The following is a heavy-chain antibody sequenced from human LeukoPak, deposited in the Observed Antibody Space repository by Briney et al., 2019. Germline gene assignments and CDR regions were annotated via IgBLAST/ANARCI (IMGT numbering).Heavy chain of an antibody. V-gene: IGHV3-30*02. CDR3: ARLTSIAARLPFDY. CDR2: IRYDGSNK. D-gene: IGHD6-6*01. CDR1: GFTFSSYG. Sequence: GGSLRLSCEASGFTFSSYGMHWVRQAPGKGLEWVAFIRYDGSNKYYADSVKGRFTISRDNAKNSLYLQMNSLRAEDTAVYYCARLTSIAARLPFDYWGQGTLVTVSS. J-gene: IGHJ4*02.